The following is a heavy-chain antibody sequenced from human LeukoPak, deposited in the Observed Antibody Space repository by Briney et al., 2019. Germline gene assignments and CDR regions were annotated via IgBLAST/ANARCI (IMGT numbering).Heavy chain of an antibody. CDR1: GFTVSSNY. CDR3: ARTLVGSGLDAFDI. J-gene: IGHJ3*02. CDR2: IYSGGNT. D-gene: IGHD2-15*01. Sequence: GGSLRLSCAASGFTVSSNYMSWVRQAPGKGREWLSVIYSGGNTYYPDSVMGRLTISRDNSKNTLYLQMNSLRAEDTALYYCARTLVGSGLDAFDIWGQGTMVTVS. V-gene: IGHV3-66*01.